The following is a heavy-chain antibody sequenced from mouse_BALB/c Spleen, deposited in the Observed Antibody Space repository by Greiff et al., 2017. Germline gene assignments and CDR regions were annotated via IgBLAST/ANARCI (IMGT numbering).Heavy chain of an antibody. CDR2: ISNGGGST. V-gene: IGHV5-12-2*01. CDR3: ARHLGGMDY. CDR1: GFTFSSYT. J-gene: IGHJ4*01. Sequence: EVKVVESGGGLVQPGGSLKLSCAASGFTFSSYTMSWVRQTPEKRLEWVAYISNGGGSTYYPDTVKGRFTISRDNAKNTLYLQMSSLKSEDTAMYYCARHLGGMDYWGQGTSVTVSS. D-gene: IGHD3-3*01.